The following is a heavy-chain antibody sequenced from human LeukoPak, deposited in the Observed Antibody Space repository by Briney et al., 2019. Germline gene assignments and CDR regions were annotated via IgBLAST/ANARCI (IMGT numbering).Heavy chain of an antibody. V-gene: IGHV3-74*01. Sequence: GGSLRLSCAASGXTFSRYWMHWVRQAPGKGQVWVSRINSDGSSTTYADSVKGRFTISRDNAENTLYLQMNSLRVEDTAVYYCARDVGSGWYHFDNWGQGTLVTVSS. D-gene: IGHD6-19*01. CDR1: GXTFSRYW. CDR2: INSDGSST. CDR3: ARDVGSGWYHFDN. J-gene: IGHJ4*02.